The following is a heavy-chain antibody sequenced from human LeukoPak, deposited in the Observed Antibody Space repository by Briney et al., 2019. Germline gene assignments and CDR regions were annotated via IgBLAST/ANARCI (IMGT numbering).Heavy chain of an antibody. CDR3: ARDSMGADYYYCMDV. CDR1: GFTLSSNY. Sequence: GGSLRLSCAASGFTLSSNYMSWVRQAPGKGLEGVSVIYSGGSTYYADYVKGRFTISRDNSKNTLYLQMNSLRAEDTAVYYFARDSMGADYYYCMDVWGKGTTVTVSS. V-gene: IGHV3-66*02. CDR2: IYSGGST. D-gene: IGHD1-26*01. J-gene: IGHJ6*03.